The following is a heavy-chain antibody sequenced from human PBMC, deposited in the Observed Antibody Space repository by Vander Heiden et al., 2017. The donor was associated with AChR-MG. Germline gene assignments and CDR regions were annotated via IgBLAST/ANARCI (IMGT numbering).Heavy chain of an antibody. V-gene: IGHV3-30-3*01. CDR3: ARGRLNN. J-gene: IGHJ4*02. Sequence: HVQLVESGGGVVPPGGCLKLSCAASGFTFSSYAMHLVRQAPGKGLEWVAVISYDGSNKYYADSVKGRFTISRDNSKNTLYLQMNSRRAEDTAVYYCARGRLNNWGQGTLVTVSS. D-gene: IGHD5-12*01. CDR1: GFTFSSYA. CDR2: ISYDGSNK.